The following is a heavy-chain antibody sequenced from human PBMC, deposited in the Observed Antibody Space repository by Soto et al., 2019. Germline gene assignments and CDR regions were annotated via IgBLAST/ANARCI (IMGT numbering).Heavy chain of an antibody. V-gene: IGHV3-15*07. CDR3: TEDLPDGGPYVFDY. D-gene: IGHD3-16*01. CDR1: GFTFNAAW. J-gene: IGHJ4*02. Sequence: PWGSLRLSCAASGFTFNAAWMNWVRQTPGKGLEWVGRIKSKINGGTIDYAAPVKGRFTISGDDSKNTLYLEMNSLNTEDTAVYYCTEDLPDGGPYVFDYGGRGILVTVSS. CDR2: IKSKINGGTI.